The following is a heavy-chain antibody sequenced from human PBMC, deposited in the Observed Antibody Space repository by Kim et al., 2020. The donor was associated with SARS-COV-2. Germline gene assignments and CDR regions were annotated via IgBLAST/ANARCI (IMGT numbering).Heavy chain of an antibody. CDR2: VGGAWRGEYT. Sequence: GGSLRLSCAASGFTFHFYVMHWVRQAPGKGLEWVAVVGGAWRGEYTLYAASVKGRFTISRDNSKNSLYLEMSSLRSEDTAFYYCVKDRDDSGDYVFACWGQGALVTVSS. J-gene: IGHJ4*02. D-gene: IGHD4-17*01. V-gene: IGHV3-43*02. CDR1: GFTFHFYV. CDR3: VKDRDDSGDYVFAC.